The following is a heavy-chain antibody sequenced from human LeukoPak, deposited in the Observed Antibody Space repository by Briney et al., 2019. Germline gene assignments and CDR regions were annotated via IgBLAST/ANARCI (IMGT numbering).Heavy chain of an antibody. J-gene: IGHJ4*02. CDR1: GFTFSSYS. CDR3: ARDGRYCSSTSCYTPYYFDY. CDR2: ISSSSSYI. V-gene: IGHV3-21*01. D-gene: IGHD2-2*02. Sequence: PGGSLRLSCAASGFTFSSYSMNWVRQAPGKGLEWVSSISSSSSYIYYADSVKGRFTISRDNAKSSLYLQMNSLRAEDTAVYYCARDGRYCSSTSCYTPYYFDYWGQGTLVTVSS.